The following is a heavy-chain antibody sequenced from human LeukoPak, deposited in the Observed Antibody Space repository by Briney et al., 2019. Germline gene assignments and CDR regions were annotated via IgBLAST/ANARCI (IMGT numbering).Heavy chain of an antibody. J-gene: IGHJ4*02. CDR3: AKAGPVVVVAARLDY. CDR2: ISYDGSNK. CDR1: GFTFSSYG. V-gene: IGHV3-30*18. Sequence: PGGSLRLSCAASGFTFSSYGMHWARQAPGKGLEWVAVISYDGSNKYYADSVKGRFTISRDNSKNTLYLQMNSLRAEDTAVYYCAKAGPVVVVAARLDYWGQGTLVTVSS. D-gene: IGHD2-15*01.